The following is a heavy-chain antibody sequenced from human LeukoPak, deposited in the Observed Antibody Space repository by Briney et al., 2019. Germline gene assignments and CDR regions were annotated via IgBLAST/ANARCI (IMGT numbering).Heavy chain of an antibody. J-gene: IGHJ4*02. CDR2: IKEDGREK. CDR1: GFRFSDYW. CDR3: ARGWGEKGYCRGGTCNNPQFDY. Sequence: QPEGSLRLSCEASGFRFSDYWMTWVRQAPGKGLEWVANIKEDGREKYYVDSVKGRFTLSKDNAKNSVYLQMNSLGAEDTAVYYCARGWGEKGYCRGGTCNNPQFDYWGQGILVTVSS. D-gene: IGHD2-15*01. V-gene: IGHV3-7*01.